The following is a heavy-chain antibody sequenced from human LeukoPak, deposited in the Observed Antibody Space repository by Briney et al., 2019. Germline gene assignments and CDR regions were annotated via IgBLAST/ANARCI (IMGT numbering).Heavy chain of an antibody. CDR3: ARAQLGRDWFDP. J-gene: IGHJ5*02. CDR1: GYTFASYY. V-gene: IGHV1-46*01. D-gene: IGHD7-27*01. Sequence: ASVKVSCKASGYTFASYYMHWVRQAPGQGLEWMGIINPSGGSTSYAQKFQGRVTMTRDTSTSTVYMELSSLRSEDTAVYYCARAQLGRDWFDPWGQGTLVTVSS. CDR2: INPSGGST.